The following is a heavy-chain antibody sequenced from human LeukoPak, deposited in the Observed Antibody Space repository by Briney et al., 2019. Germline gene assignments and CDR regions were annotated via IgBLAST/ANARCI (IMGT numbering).Heavy chain of an antibody. J-gene: IGHJ5*02. D-gene: IGHD2-15*01. CDR2: IIPIFGTT. CDR1: GGTFTSYA. V-gene: IGHV1-69*01. CDR3: GKVESAYCSGVNCFFTWFDT. Sequence: VASVKVSCKASGGTFTSYAVSRVRQAPGQGLEWMGGIIPIFGTTNYAQTFQDRVTITADDPPRTVYLELSSLRSEDTAVYYCGKVESAYCSGVNCFFTWFDTWGQGTLVTVSS.